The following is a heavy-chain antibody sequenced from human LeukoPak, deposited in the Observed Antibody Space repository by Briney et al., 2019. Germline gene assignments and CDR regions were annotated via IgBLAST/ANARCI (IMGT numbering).Heavy chain of an antibody. J-gene: IGHJ4*02. CDR2: IYYSGTT. Sequence: PSETLSLTCTVSGGSITNYYWNWIRQSPGKGLEWIGYIYYSGTTNYNPSLKSRVTISVDTSKNQFSLKLSSVTAADTAVYYCATIRRGGSNLGRFYGDYLDSWGQGILVTVSS. CDR1: GGSITNYY. D-gene: IGHD2-15*01. CDR3: ATIRRGGSNLGRFYGDYLDS. V-gene: IGHV4-59*01.